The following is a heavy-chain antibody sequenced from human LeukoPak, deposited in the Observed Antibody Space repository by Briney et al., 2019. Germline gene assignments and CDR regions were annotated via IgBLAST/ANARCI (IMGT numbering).Heavy chain of an antibody. CDR1: GDSVSTNTVA. Sequence: SQTLSLTCGISGDSVSTNTVAWNWIRRSPSRGLEWLGRTYFRSRWYNDYAASVKSRITITADTSKNQISLHLTSVTPEDTAVYYCARYTSVTFDYWGQGTLVTVSS. J-gene: IGHJ4*02. D-gene: IGHD5-18*01. CDR3: ARYTSVTFDY. CDR2: TYFRSRWYN. V-gene: IGHV6-1*01.